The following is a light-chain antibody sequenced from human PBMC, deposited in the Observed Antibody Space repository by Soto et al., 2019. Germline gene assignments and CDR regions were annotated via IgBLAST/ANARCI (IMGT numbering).Light chain of an antibody. V-gene: IGLV4-69*01. CDR3: QTGGTGMLVI. J-gene: IGLJ2*01. CDR1: SGHNSYA. CDR2: LNSDGSH. Sequence: QSVLTQSPSASASLGASVKLTCTLSSGHNSYAIAWHQQQPEKGPRYLMKLNSDGSHTKGDGIPDRFSGSSSGAERYLTISSLQSEDEADYYWQTGGTGMLVIFGGGTKLTVL.